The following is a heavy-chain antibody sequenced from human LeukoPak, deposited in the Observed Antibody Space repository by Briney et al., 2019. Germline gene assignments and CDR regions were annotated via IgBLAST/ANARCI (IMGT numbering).Heavy chain of an antibody. D-gene: IGHD3-16*01. J-gene: IGHJ5*02. V-gene: IGHV3-23*01. CDR1: GFTFSSYT. CDR2: ISGSGGTA. Sequence: PGGSLRLSCAASGFTFSSYTMNWVRQAPGKGLEWVSAISGSGGTAYYADSVKGRFTISRDNSKNTLYLQMNSLRAEDTAVYYCAKDQQQRGGSWFDPWGQGTLVTVSS. CDR3: AKDQQQRGGSWFDP.